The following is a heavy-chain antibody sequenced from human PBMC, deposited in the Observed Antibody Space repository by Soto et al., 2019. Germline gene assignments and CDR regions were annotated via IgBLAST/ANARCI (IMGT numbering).Heavy chain of an antibody. CDR2: IYYSGST. Sequence: SETLSLTCTVSGGSISSGGYYWSWIRQHPGKGLEWIGYIYYSGSTYYNPSLKSRVTISVDTSKNQFSLKLSSVTAADTAVYYCARDRSGVPYYGMDVWGQGTTVTVSS. J-gene: IGHJ6*02. V-gene: IGHV4-31*03. CDR3: ARDRSGVPYYGMDV. D-gene: IGHD6-25*01. CDR1: GGSISSGGYY.